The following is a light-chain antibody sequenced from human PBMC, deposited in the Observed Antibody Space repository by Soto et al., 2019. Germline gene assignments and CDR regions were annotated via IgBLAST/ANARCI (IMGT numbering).Light chain of an antibody. V-gene: IGKV1-33*01. CDR2: DTT. CDR3: QQYVNLPYT. Sequence: DIQMTQSPTSLAASVGDRVTITCQASQDLTNYLNWYQQKPGEAPKLLIYDTTTLEEGVPTRFSGGGSGTDLTFTINGLQPEDAAIYFCQQYVNLPYTFGQGTKLEFK. CDR1: QDLTNY. J-gene: IGKJ2*01.